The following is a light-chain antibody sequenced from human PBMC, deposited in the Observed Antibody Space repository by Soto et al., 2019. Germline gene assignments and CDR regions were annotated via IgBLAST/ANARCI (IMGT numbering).Light chain of an antibody. CDR3: QQRSNWPPIT. CDR1: QSVGSY. J-gene: IGKJ5*01. CDR2: DAS. V-gene: IGKV3-11*01. Sequence: EILLTQSPATLSLSPGERATLSCRASQSVGSYLAWYRQKPGQAPRLLIYDASNRATGIPARFSGSGSGTDFTLTIISLEPEDFAVYYCQQRSNWPPITFGQGTRLEIK.